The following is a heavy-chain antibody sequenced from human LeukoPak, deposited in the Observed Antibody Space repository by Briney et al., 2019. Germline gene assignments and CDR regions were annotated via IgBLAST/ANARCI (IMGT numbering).Heavy chain of an antibody. CDR3: ARLRVGATAWYFDL. D-gene: IGHD1-26*01. Sequence: GGSLRLSCAASGFTFSDYYMSWIRQAPGKGLEWVSYISSSGSTIYHADSVKGRFTISRDNAKNSLYLQMNSLRAEDTAVYYCARLRVGATAWYFDLWGRGTLVTVSS. J-gene: IGHJ2*01. CDR1: GFTFSDYY. V-gene: IGHV3-11*01. CDR2: ISSSGSTI.